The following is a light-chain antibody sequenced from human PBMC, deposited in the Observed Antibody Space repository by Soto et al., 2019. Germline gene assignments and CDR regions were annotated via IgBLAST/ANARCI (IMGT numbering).Light chain of an antibody. CDR1: SSNIGAGYD. CDR2: GNS. V-gene: IGLV1-40*01. J-gene: IGLJ2*01. Sequence: QSVLTQPPSVSGAPGQRVTISCTGSSSNIGAGYDVHWYQQLPGTAPKLLISGNSHRPSGVPDRFSGSKSGTSASLAITGLQAEDEADDYCQSYDSSLSGYVVFGGGTTLTVL. CDR3: QSYDSSLSGYVV.